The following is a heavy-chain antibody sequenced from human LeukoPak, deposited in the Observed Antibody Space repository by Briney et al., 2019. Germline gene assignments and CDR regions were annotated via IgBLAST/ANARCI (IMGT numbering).Heavy chain of an antibody. CDR1: GYTFRNYA. Sequence: ASVKVSCKASGYTFRNYAITWVRQAPGQGLERRGWITAYNGNTNYAQKLQGRVTMTNDTSTATAYMELRNLKSDDTAVYYCARDCSGGTCSSFWFDPWGQGTLVTVSS. CDR2: ITAYNGNT. D-gene: IGHD2-15*01. J-gene: IGHJ5*02. V-gene: IGHV1-18*01. CDR3: ARDCSGGTCSSFWFDP.